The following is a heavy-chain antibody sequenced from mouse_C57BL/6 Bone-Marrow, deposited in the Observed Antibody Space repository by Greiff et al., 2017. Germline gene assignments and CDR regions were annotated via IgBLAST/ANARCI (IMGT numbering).Heavy chain of an antibody. Sequence: QFQLQQPGAELVKPGASVKLSCKASGYTFTSYWMHWVKQRPGHGLEWIGMIHPNSGSTNYNEKFKSKATLTVDKSSGTAYMQLSSLTSEDAAVYDGARMRYDGSRGDYWGQGTTLTVSA. CDR2: IHPNSGST. CDR1: GYTFTSYW. J-gene: IGHJ2*01. CDR3: ARMRYDGSRGDY. V-gene: IGHV1-64*01. D-gene: IGHD1-1*01.